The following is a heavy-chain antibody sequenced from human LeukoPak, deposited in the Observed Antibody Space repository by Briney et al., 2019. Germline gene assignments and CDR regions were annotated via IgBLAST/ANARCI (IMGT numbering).Heavy chain of an antibody. CDR1: GYTFTSYY. J-gene: IGHJ3*02. CDR2: INPNSGGT. D-gene: IGHD1-26*01. CDR3: AMADSGSYFPPFNAFDI. V-gene: IGHV1-2*02. Sequence: ASVKVSCKASGYTFTSYYMHWVRQAPGQGLEWMGWINPNSGGTNYAQKFQGRVTMTRDTSISTAYMELSRLRSDDTAVYYCAMADSGSYFPPFNAFDIWGQGTMVTVSS.